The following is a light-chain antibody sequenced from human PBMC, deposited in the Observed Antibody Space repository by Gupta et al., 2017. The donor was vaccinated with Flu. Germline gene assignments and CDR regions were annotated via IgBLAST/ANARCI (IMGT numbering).Light chain of an antibody. Sequence: EIVLTQSPDTLSLSPGEGATLSCRASQDIGTYLAWYQQKPGQSPRLLIYDTSNRATGIAARFSGSGAGTDFTLTISRLEPEDFAVYYCQHRSNWPPAYTFGPGTKVNFK. CDR1: QDIGTY. J-gene: IGKJ3*01. V-gene: IGKV3-11*01. CDR2: DTS. CDR3: QHRSNWPPAYT.